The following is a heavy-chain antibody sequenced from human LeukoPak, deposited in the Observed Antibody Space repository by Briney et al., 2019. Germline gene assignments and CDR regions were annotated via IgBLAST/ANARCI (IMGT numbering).Heavy chain of an antibody. CDR3: ARGSIAVAAN. V-gene: IGHV4-34*01. D-gene: IGHD6-19*01. Sequence: SETLSLTCAVYGGSFSGYYWSWIRQPPGKGLEWIGEINHSGSTNYNPSLKSRVTISVDTSKNQFSLKLSSVTAADTAVYYCARGSIAVAANWGQGTLVTVS. CDR1: GGSFSGYY. J-gene: IGHJ4*02. CDR2: INHSGST.